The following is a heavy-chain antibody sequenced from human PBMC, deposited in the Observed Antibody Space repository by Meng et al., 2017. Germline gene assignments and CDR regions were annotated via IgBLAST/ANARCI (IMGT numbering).Heavy chain of an antibody. CDR2: IIPIFGTA. Sequence: QVQRGQSGAEVKKPGSSVKVSFKASGDTFSSYAISWVRQAPGQGLEWMGGIIPIFGTANYAQKFQGRVTITADKSTSTAYMELSSLRSEDTAVYYCARGVGYGGNSLYFDYWGQGTLVTVSS. V-gene: IGHV1-69*06. D-gene: IGHD4-23*01. CDR3: ARGVGYGGNSLYFDY. CDR1: GDTFSSYA. J-gene: IGHJ4*02.